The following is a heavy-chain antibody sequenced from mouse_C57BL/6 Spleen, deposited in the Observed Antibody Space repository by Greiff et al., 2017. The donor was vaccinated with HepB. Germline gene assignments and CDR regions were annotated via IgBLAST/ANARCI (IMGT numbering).Heavy chain of an antibody. D-gene: IGHD1-1*01. CDR2: INPSSGDT. J-gene: IGHJ3*01. V-gene: IGHV1-7*01. Sequence: VQLQQSGADLAKPGASVKLSCKASGYTFTSYWMHWVKQRPGQGLEWIGYINPSSGDTKYNQKIKDKATLTADTSSSTDYMQLSSLTYEDSAVYYCARDGSSHGLFAYWGQGTLVTVSA. CDR1: GYTFTSYW. CDR3: ARDGSSHGLFAY.